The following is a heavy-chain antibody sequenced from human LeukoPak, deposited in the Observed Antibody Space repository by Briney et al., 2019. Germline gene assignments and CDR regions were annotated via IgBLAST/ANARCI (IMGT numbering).Heavy chain of an antibody. D-gene: IGHD3-3*01. J-gene: IGHJ4*02. CDR1: GGAITNYH. CDR2: IYYTGST. CDR3: ARGLEWSGASFGS. V-gene: IGHV4-59*01. Sequence: SETLSLTCGVSGGAITNYHWNWIRQAPGKGLEWLGYIYYTGSTTYNPSVKSRITISLDTSKKQISLKLRSVTAADTTVYYCARGLEWSGASFGSWGQGTLVTVSS.